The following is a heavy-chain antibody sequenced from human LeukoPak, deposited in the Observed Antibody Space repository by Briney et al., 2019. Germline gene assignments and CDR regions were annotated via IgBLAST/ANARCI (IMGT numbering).Heavy chain of an antibody. D-gene: IGHD2-15*01. CDR2: ISSSSSYI. Sequence: GGSLRLSCAASGFTFSSYSMNWVRQAPGKGLEWVSSISSSSSYIYYADSVKGRFTISRDNAKNSLYLQMNSLRAEDTAVYYCARGLQLLPQGGYYYYGMDVWGQGTTVTVSS. J-gene: IGHJ6*02. CDR3: ARGLQLLPQGGYYYYGMDV. CDR1: GFTFSSYS. V-gene: IGHV3-21*01.